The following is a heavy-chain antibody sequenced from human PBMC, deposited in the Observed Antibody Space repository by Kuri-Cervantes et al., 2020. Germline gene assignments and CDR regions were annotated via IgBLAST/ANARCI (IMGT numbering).Heavy chain of an antibody. CDR1: GGTFSSYA. Sequence: ASVKVSCKASGGTFSSYAISWVRQAPGQGLEWMGWINPNSGGTNYAQKFQGWVTMTRDTSTSTVYMELSSLRSEDTAVYYCARMSSGWYVMRYWGQGTLVTVSS. V-gene: IGHV1-2*04. CDR2: INPNSGGT. D-gene: IGHD6-19*01. J-gene: IGHJ4*02. CDR3: ARMSSGWYVMRY.